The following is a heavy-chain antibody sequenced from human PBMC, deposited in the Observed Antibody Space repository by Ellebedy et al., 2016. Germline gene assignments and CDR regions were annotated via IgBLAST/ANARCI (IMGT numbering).Heavy chain of an antibody. V-gene: IGHV4-59*01. CDR1: GGSIISYY. Sequence: SETLSLXCTASGGSIISYYWSWIRQPPGKGLEWIGYIYYTGTTNYNPSLKSRVTISVDTSKNQFSLKLTSVTAADTAVYYCARGRDGSNWFDPWGQGTLVTVSS. D-gene: IGHD5-24*01. CDR3: ARGRDGSNWFDP. J-gene: IGHJ5*02. CDR2: IYYTGTT.